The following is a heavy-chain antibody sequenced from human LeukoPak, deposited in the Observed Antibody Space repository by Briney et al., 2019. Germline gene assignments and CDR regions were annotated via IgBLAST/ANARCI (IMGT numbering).Heavy chain of an antibody. D-gene: IGHD1-14*01. Sequence: GGSLRPSCAASGFTFSSYAIHWVRQAPGKGLEWVAAISYDGSNKYYADSVKGRFTISRDNSKNTLSLQMNSLRAEDTAMYYCARDFYRAFDYWGQGTLVTVSS. V-gene: IGHV3-30*04. CDR2: ISYDGSNK. CDR1: GFTFSSYA. CDR3: ARDFYRAFDY. J-gene: IGHJ4*02.